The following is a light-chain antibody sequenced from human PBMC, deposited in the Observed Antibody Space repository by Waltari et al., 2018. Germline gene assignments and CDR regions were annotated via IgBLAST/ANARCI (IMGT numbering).Light chain of an antibody. CDR2: GAS. CDR1: QTISNI. V-gene: IGKV1-39*01. Sequence: DIQMTQSPSSLSASVGDRVTITCRTSQTISNILNWYQQKPGEAPKLLIYGASNLQSGVSSRFSGSGSGTDFTLTISSLQPEDFATYYCQHTLAFGPGTKVDIK. CDR3: QHTLA. J-gene: IGKJ3*01.